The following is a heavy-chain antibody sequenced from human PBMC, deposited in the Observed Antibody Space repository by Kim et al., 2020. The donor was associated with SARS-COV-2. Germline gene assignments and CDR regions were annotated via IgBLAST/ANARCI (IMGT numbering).Heavy chain of an antibody. D-gene: IGHD2-15*01. V-gene: IGHV4-34*01. CDR3: ARAGVVTPLDY. J-gene: IGHJ4*02. Sequence: TNDNPSLKSRVTISVDTSKNQFSLKLSSVTAADTAVYYCARAGVVTPLDYWGQGTLVTVSS. CDR2: T.